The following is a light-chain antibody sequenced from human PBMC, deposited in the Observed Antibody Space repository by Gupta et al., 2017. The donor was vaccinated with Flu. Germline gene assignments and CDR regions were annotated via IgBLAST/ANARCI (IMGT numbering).Light chain of an antibody. Sequence: SFRISLTGTSSVVGGDNYVSWYQQYPGKAPKLMIYGVSNRPAGVSNRFSGSKAGNTASLTISGLKAEDEADYYCSSYASSISHVFGTGTTVTVL. J-gene: IGLJ1*01. CDR3: SSYASSISHV. V-gene: IGLV2-14*04. CDR2: GVS. CDR1: SSVVGGDNY.